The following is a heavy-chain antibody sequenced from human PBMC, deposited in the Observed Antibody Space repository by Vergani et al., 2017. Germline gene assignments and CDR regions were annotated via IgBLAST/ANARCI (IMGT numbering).Heavy chain of an antibody. V-gene: IGHV1-8*02. CDR2: MNPNSGNT. J-gene: IGHJ6*03. CDR1: GYTFTSYG. CDR3: ARGGHEGYYYYMDV. Sequence: QVQLVQSGAEVKKPGASVKVSCKASGYTFTSYGISWVRQAPGQGLEWMGWMNPNSGNTGYAQKFQGRVTMTRNTSISTAYMELSSLRSEDTAVYYCARGGHEGYYYYMDVWGKGTTVTVSS.